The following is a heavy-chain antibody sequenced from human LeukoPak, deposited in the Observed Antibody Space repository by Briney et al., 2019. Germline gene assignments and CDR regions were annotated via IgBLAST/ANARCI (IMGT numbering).Heavy chain of an antibody. CDR1: EFTFSNYA. D-gene: IGHD3-10*01. CDR2: ISGGGGST. J-gene: IGHJ4*02. CDR3: AKDRASGWSPGYYFDY. Sequence: GGSLILSCAASEFTFSNYAMNWVRQAPGKGLEWVSGISGGGGSTYYADSVKGRFTISRDNSKNTLYLQMNSLRAEDTAVYYCAKDRASGWSPGYYFDYWGQGTLVTVSS. V-gene: IGHV3-23*01.